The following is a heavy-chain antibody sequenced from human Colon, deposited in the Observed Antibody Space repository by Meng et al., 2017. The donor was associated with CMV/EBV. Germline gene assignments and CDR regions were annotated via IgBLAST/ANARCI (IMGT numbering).Heavy chain of an antibody. CDR1: GFTFSSYA. CDR3: ATVFDY. J-gene: IGHJ4*02. CDR2: TNTAGTST. Sequence: GESLKISCVGSGFTFSSYAMNWVRQAPGKGLVWVSGTNTAGTSTYYADSVKGRFTISRDNAKNTLYLQMNSLRAEDTAVYYCATVFDYWGQGTLVTVSS. D-gene: IGHD4-17*01. V-gene: IGHV3-74*01.